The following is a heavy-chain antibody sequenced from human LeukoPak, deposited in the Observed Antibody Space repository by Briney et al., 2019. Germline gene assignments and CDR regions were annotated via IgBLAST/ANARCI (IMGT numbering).Heavy chain of an antibody. CDR2: ITYDGSNK. J-gene: IGHJ5*02. CDR3: AKDQRQLLWFGERHLDP. D-gene: IGHD3-10*01. V-gene: IGHV3-30*04. CDR1: GFTFSSYA. Sequence: GGSLRLSCAASGFTFSSYAMHWVRQAPGKGLEWVAVITYDGSNKYYADSVKGRFTISRDNSKNTLYLQMNSLRAEDTAVYYCAKDQRQLLWFGERHLDPWGQGTLVTVSS.